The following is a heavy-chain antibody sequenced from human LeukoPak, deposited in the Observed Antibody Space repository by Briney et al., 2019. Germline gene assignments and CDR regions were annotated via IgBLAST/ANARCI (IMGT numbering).Heavy chain of an antibody. Sequence: GGSLRLSCTASGLTFSTSGFNWVRQAPGKGLEWVASIGPTGSDRYHADSIKGRFTISRDNANNFLYLQMNSLRAEDTAVFYCATETNGRHYDYWGQGTLLTVSS. J-gene: IGHJ4*02. CDR1: GLTFSTSG. CDR2: IGPTGSDR. CDR3: ATETNGRHYDY. D-gene: IGHD1-14*01. V-gene: IGHV3-21*06.